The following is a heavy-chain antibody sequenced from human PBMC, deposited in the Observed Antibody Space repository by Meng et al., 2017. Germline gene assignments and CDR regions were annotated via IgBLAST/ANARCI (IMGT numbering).Heavy chain of an antibody. J-gene: IGHJ5*02. V-gene: IGHV4-61*01. CDR2: IYYSGST. D-gene: IGHD4-17*01. Sequence: QVQLQESGPALLGPSETLSLTCTVSGGSVSSGSYYWSWIRQPPGKGLEWIGYIYYSGSTNYNPSLKSRVTISVDTSKNQFSLKLSSVTAADTAVYYCARDGATTVTTGWFDPWGQGTLVTVSS. CDR3: ARDGATTVTTGWFDP. CDR1: GGSVSSGSYY.